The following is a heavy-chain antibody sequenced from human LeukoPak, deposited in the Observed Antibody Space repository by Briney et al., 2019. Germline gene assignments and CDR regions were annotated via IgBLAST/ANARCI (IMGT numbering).Heavy chain of an antibody. Sequence: GASVKVSCKASGYTFTGYYMHWVRQAPGQGLEWMGIINPSGGSTSYAQKFQGRVTMTRDTSTSTVYMELSSLRSEDTAVYYCARDWYGSGSYYNGDYWGQGTLVTVSS. CDR2: INPSGGST. J-gene: IGHJ4*02. CDR3: ARDWYGSGSYYNGDY. D-gene: IGHD3-10*01. V-gene: IGHV1-46*01. CDR1: GYTFTGYY.